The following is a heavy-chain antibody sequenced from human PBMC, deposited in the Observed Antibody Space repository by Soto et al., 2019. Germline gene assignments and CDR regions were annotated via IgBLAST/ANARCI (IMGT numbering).Heavy chain of an antibody. D-gene: IGHD3-10*01. CDR1: GGSISSGDYY. Sequence: PSETLSLTCTVSGGSISSGDYYWSWLGQPPGKGLEWIGYIYYSGSTYYNPSLNSRVTISVDTSKNQFSLKLSSVTAADTAVYYCARLTYYYGSGSYYRRGYYGMDVWGQGTTVTVSS. CDR3: ARLTYYYGSGSYYRRGYYGMDV. J-gene: IGHJ6*02. CDR2: IYYSGST. V-gene: IGHV4-30-4*01.